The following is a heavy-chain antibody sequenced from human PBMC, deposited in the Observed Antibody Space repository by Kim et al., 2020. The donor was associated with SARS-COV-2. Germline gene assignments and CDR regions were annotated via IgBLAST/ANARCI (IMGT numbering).Heavy chain of an antibody. D-gene: IGHD3-3*01. CDR3: AREGGITMFGVVNPFYPPYYYGMDV. Sequence: GGSLRLSCAASGFTFSDYYMSWIRQAPGKGLEWVSYISSSGSTIYYADDVKGRFTISRDNAKNSLYLQMNRLRAEDTAVYYCAREGGITMFGVVNPFYPPYYYGMDVWGQGTTVTVSS. CDR1: GFTFSDYY. CDR2: ISSSGSTI. V-gene: IGHV3-11*01. J-gene: IGHJ6*02.